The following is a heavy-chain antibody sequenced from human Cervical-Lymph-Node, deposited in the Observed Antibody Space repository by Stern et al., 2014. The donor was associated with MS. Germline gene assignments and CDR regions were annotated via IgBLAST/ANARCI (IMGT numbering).Heavy chain of an antibody. V-gene: IGHV4-59*11. J-gene: IGHJ5*02. Sequence: VQLVESGPGLLRPSETLSLTCNVSGASITSHFWSWIRQPPGKGLDWIGYIYYRGTTNYNASLKGRVAISINTSKTQFSLRLSSVTAADTAVYYCARATDLWGQGILVTVSS. CDR2: IYYRGTT. CDR3: ARATDL. CDR1: GASITSHF.